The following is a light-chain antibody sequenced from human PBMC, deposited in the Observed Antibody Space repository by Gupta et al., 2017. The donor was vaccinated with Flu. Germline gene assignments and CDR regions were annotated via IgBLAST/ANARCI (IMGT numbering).Light chain of an antibody. Sequence: ERATLSCRASQSVSSSYLAWYQQKPGQAPRLLIYGASSRATGIPDRFSGSGSGTDFTRTISRLEPEDFAVYYCQQYGSSPYTFGQGTKLEIK. CDR3: QQYGSSPYT. CDR1: QSVSSSY. J-gene: IGKJ2*01. CDR2: GAS. V-gene: IGKV3-20*01.